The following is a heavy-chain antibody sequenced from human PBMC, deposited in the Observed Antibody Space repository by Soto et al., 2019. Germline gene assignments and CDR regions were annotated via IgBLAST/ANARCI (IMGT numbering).Heavy chain of an antibody. CDR3: ARVYSTNGWYDGGMDV. V-gene: IGHV3-30-3*01. Sequence: GGSLRLSCAASGFTFSSYAMHWVRQAPGKGLEWVAVISYDGSNKYYADSVKGRFTISRDNSKNTLYLQMNSLRAEDTAVYYCARVYSTNGWYDGGMDVWGQGTTVTVSS. D-gene: IGHD6-19*01. J-gene: IGHJ6*02. CDR2: ISYDGSNK. CDR1: GFTFSSYA.